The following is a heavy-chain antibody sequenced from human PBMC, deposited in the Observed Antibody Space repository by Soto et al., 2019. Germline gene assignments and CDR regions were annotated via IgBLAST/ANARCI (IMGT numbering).Heavy chain of an antibody. Sequence: GGSLRLSCAASGFTFSSYEMNWVRQAPGKGLEWVSYISSSGSTIYYADSVKGRFTISRDNAKNSLYLQMNSLRAEGTAVYYCARVPDSSGEHYFDFWAQGNLVTVSS. D-gene: IGHD3-22*01. J-gene: IGHJ4*02. CDR1: GFTFSSYE. V-gene: IGHV3-48*03. CDR2: ISSSGSTI. CDR3: ARVPDSSGEHYFDF.